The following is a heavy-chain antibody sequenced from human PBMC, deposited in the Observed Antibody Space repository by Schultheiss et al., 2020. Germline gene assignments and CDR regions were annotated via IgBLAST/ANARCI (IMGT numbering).Heavy chain of an antibody. D-gene: IGHD6-19*01. CDR3: ARGRYSSGWYGQSTYYYYGMDV. Sequence: GGSLRLSCAASGFTFSDYYMSWIRQAPGKGLEWVSYISSSGSTIYYADSVKGRFTISRDNAKNSLYLQMNSLRAEDTAVYYCARGRYSSGWYGQSTYYYYGMDVWGQGTTVTVSS. J-gene: IGHJ6*02. CDR1: GFTFSDYY. CDR2: ISSSGSTI. V-gene: IGHV3-11*01.